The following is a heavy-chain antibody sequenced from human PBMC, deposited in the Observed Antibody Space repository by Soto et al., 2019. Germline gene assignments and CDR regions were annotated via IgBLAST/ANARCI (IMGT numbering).Heavy chain of an antibody. CDR2: INHSGST. D-gene: IGHD5-18*01. CDR1: GGSLSGYY. Sequence: SETLSLTCAVYGGSLSGYYWSWIRQPPGKGLEWIGEINHSGSTNYNPSLKSRVTISVDTSKNQFSLKLSSVTAADTAVYYCARGRTNGYSYGYFNYYYGMDVWGQGTTVTVSS. J-gene: IGHJ6*02. CDR3: ARGRTNGYSYGYFNYYYGMDV. V-gene: IGHV4-34*01.